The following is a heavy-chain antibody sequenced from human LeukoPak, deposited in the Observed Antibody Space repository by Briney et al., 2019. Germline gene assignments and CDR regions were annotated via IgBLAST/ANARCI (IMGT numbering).Heavy chain of an antibody. CDR3: TARRGGSRLDY. V-gene: IGHV3-49*04. CDR2: IRSKAYGGTT. J-gene: IGHJ4*02. D-gene: IGHD1-26*01. Sequence: PGGSLRLSCTASGFTFGDYAMSWVRQAPGKGLESLGFIRSKAYGGTTEYAASVKGRFTISREDSNSVAYVQMHSLKTEDTAVYYCTARRGGSRLDYWGQGTLVTVSA. CDR1: GFTFGDYA.